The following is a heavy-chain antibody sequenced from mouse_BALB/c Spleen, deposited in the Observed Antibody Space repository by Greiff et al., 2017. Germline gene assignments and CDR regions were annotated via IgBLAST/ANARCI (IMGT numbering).Heavy chain of an antibody. CDR1: GFTFTDYY. CDR3: ARDPHFAY. CDR2: IRNKANGYTT. Sequence: EVKLMESGGGLVQPGGSLRLSCATSGFTFTDYYMSWVRQPPGKALEWLGFIRNKANGYTTEYSASVKGRFTISRDNSQSILYLQMNTLRAEDSATYYCARDPHFAYWGQGTLVTVSA. V-gene: IGHV7-3*02. J-gene: IGHJ3*01.